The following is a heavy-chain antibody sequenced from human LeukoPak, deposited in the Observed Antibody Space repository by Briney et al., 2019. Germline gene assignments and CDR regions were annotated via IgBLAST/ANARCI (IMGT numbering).Heavy chain of an antibody. CDR3: ARRLGRKFGERFYYYHYMDV. Sequence: TSETLSLTCAVYGGSFSGYYWSWIRQPPGKGLEWIGEINHSGSTNYNPSLKSRVTISVDTSKNQFSLKLSSVTAADTAVYYCARRLGRKFGERFYYYHYMDVWGKGTTVTISS. V-gene: IGHV4-34*01. CDR1: GGSFSGYY. D-gene: IGHD3-10*01. J-gene: IGHJ6*03. CDR2: INHSGST.